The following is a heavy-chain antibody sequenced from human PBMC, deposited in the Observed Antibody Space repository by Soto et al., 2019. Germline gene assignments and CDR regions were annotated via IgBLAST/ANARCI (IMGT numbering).Heavy chain of an antibody. CDR2: IYHSGST. J-gene: IGHJ6*02. CDR1: GGSISSGDYY. Sequence: TLSLTCTVSGGSISSGDYYWSWIRQPPGKGLEWIGYIYHSGSTNYNPSLKSRVTISVDTSKNQFSLKLSSVTAADTAVYYCARAGLTRFLEWLFMDVWGQGTTVTVSS. V-gene: IGHV4-61*08. D-gene: IGHD3-3*01. CDR3: ARAGLTRFLEWLFMDV.